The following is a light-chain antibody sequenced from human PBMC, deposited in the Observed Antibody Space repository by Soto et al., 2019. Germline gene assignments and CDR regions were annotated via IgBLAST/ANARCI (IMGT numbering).Light chain of an antibody. CDR3: QQRSNWPRT. CDR2: DAS. CDR1: QSVSSY. Sequence: EIVLTQSPATLSLSPGERETLSCRASQSVSSYLAWYQQKPGQAPRLLIYDASNRATGIPARFSGSGSGTDFTLTISSLEPEDFAVYYCQQRSNWPRTFGQGTRLEIK. J-gene: IGKJ5*01. V-gene: IGKV3-11*01.